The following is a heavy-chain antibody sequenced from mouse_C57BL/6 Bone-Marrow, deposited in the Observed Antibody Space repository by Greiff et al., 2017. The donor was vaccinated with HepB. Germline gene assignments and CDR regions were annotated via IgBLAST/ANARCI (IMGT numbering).Heavy chain of an antibody. CDR1: GFTFSSYA. Sequence: EVKLMESGGGLVKPGGSLKLSCAASGFTFSSYAMSWVRQTPEKRLEWVATISDGGSYTYYPDNVKGRFTISRDNAKNNLYLQMSQLKSEDTAMYYCARDLPFAYWGQGTLVTVSA. J-gene: IGHJ3*01. CDR2: ISDGGSYT. CDR3: ARDLPFAY. V-gene: IGHV5-4*01.